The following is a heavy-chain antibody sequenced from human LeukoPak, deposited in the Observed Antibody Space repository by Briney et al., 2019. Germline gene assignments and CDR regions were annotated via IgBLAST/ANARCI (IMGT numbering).Heavy chain of an antibody. V-gene: IGHV1-2*02. J-gene: IGHJ4*02. CDR3: ARGTRGYGYSYFDY. D-gene: IGHD5-18*01. Sequence: ASVKASCKASGYTFTGYYMHWVRQAPGQGLEWMGWNNPNSGGTNYAQKFQGRVTMTRDTSISTAYMELSRLRSDDTAVYYCARGTRGYGYSYFDYWGQGTLVTVSS. CDR2: NNPNSGGT. CDR1: GYTFTGYY.